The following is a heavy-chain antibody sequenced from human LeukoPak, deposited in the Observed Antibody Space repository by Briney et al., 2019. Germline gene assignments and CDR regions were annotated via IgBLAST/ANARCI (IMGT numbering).Heavy chain of an antibody. Sequence: GGSLRLSCAASGFTFSSYAMHWVRQAPGKGLEYVSAISSNGGSTYYANSVKGRFTISRDNSKNTLYLQMGSLRAEDMAVYHCATSAGEQWPLDYWGQGTLVTVSS. V-gene: IGHV3-64*01. CDR3: ATSAGEQWPLDY. CDR1: GFTFSSYA. CDR2: ISSNGGST. D-gene: IGHD6-19*01. J-gene: IGHJ4*02.